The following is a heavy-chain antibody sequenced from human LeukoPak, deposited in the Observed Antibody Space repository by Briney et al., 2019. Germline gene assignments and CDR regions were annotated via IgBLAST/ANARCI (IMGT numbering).Heavy chain of an antibody. D-gene: IGHD6-13*01. J-gene: IGHJ4*02. Sequence: VGSLRLSCAASVFTFSTYDMHCVRQCTGKRLECFSGIGTAGDTYYPGSMKGRFTISRENAKTSLYLQMNTLKAGDTAMYYCARAYGSSWPIDYWGQGTLVTVSS. CDR2: IGTAGDT. V-gene: IGHV3-13*01. CDR1: VFTFSTYD. CDR3: ARAYGSSWPIDY.